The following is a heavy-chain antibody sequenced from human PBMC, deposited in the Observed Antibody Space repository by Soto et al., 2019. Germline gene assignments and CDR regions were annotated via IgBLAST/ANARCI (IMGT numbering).Heavy chain of an antibody. V-gene: IGHV4-31*03. CDR2: IYYSGNT. CDR1: GGSIISGGYY. J-gene: IGHJ4*02. Sequence: SETLSLTCTVSGGSIISGGYYWSLIRQHPGKGLEWIGYIYYSGNTYYNPSLKSRVTISVDTSKNQFSLKLSSVTAADTAVYYCARDTVTTNAIFDYWGQGTLVTVSS. CDR3: ARDTVTTNAIFDY. D-gene: IGHD4-17*01.